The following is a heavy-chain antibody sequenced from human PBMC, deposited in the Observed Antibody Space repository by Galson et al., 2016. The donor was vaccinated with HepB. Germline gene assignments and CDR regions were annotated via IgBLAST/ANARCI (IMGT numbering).Heavy chain of an antibody. Sequence: SLRLSCAASGFTFGRYYMTWVRQAPGKGLESVAKIRPDGSESYFVDSVKGRFTISRDNAKNSLYLQMNSPRAEDSAIYYCAREDFWRFDFWGRGTLVTVSS. D-gene: IGHD3-3*01. V-gene: IGHV3-7*03. J-gene: IGHJ2*01. CDR3: AREDFWRFDF. CDR1: GFTFGRYY. CDR2: IRPDGSES.